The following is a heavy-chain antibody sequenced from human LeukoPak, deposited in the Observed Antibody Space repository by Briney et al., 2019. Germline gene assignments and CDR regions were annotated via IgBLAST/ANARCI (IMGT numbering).Heavy chain of an antibody. CDR2: IWYDGSNK. CDR1: GFTFSNYA. D-gene: IGHD3-3*01. V-gene: IGHV3-33*08. J-gene: IGHJ4*02. CDR3: ARDPKPYYDFWSGYSKFDY. Sequence: GGSLRLSCAASGFTFSNYAMSWVRQAPGKGLEWVAVIWYDGSNKYYADSVKGRFTISRDNSKNTLYLQMNSLRAEDTAVYYCARDPKPYYDFWSGYSKFDYWGQGTLVTVSS.